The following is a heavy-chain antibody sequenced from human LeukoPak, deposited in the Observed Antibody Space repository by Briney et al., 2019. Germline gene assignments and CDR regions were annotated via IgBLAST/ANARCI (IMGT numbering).Heavy chain of an antibody. J-gene: IGHJ4*02. V-gene: IGHV3-23*01. Sequence: GGSLRLSCVASGFTFTSYFMSWVRQAPGKGLEWVSTISGSGDSTNYADSVKGRFTISRDNAKNSLYLQMNSLRAEDTAVYYCARSITMIEYYFDYWGQGALVTVSS. CDR3: ARSITMIEYYFDY. CDR1: GFTFTSYF. CDR2: ISGSGDST. D-gene: IGHD3-22*01.